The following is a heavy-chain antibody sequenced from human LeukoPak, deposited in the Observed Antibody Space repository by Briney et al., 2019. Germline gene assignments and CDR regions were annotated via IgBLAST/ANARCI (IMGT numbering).Heavy chain of an antibody. Sequence: GASVNVSCKASGYTFTSYGISWVRQAPGQGLEWMGWISAYNGNTNYAQRLQGRVTMTTDTSTSTAYMELRSLRSDDTAVYYCARGDSSSWYGSAEYFQHWGQGTLVTVSS. CDR3: ARGDSSSWYGSAEYFQH. CDR2: ISAYNGNT. V-gene: IGHV1-18*01. CDR1: GYTFTSYG. J-gene: IGHJ1*01. D-gene: IGHD6-13*01.